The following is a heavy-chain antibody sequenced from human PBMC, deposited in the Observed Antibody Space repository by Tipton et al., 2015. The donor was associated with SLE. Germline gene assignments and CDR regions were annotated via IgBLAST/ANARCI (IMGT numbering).Heavy chain of an antibody. J-gene: IGHJ4*02. V-gene: IGHV3-23*01. CDR2: VGGSADST. Sequence: SLRLSCVASGFTFSSYGMTWVRQAPGKGLEWVSTVGGSADSTVYADSVKGRFTISRDNSKKTLYLQMNSLSADDTAVYYCAKLMRGYEIFPYFDQWGQGTLVTVSS. CDR1: GFTFSSYG. D-gene: IGHD5-12*01. CDR3: AKLMRGYEIFPYFDQ.